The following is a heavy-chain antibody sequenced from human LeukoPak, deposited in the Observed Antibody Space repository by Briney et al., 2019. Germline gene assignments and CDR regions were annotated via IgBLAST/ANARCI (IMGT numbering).Heavy chain of an antibody. CDR3: ARWSSNYYDSSGRRFDP. CDR1: GGYFSGYY. V-gene: IGHV4-34*01. J-gene: IGHJ5*02. CDR2: INHSGST. Sequence: SETLSLTCAVYGGYFSGYYWSWIRQPPGKGPEWIGEINHSGSTNYNPSLKSQVTISVDTSKIQFSLKLSSVTAADTGVYYFARWSSNYYDSSGRRFDPWGQGTLVSVS. D-gene: IGHD3-22*01.